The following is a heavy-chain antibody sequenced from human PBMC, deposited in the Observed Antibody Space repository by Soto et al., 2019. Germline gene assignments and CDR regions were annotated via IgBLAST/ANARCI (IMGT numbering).Heavy chain of an antibody. CDR3: AKDRAVVVPVATSYFHYYRLDV. V-gene: IGHV3-9*01. CDR2: VGWNGGDI. Sequence: GGSLRLSCAASGFTLDDYTMHWVRQAPGKGLEWVSGVGWNGGDIVYADSVKGRFTVSRDNTKNSLYLEVNSLRAEDTAIYYCAKDRAVVVPVATSYFHYYRLDVWGQGTTVTVSS. J-gene: IGHJ6*02. D-gene: IGHD2-2*01. CDR1: GFTLDDYT.